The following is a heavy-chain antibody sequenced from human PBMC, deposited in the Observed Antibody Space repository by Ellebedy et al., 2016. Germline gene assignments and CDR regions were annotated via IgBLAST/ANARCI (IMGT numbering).Heavy chain of an antibody. CDR3: ARDDITMVRGVILNWFDP. Sequence: SETLSLTXTVSGGSISSGSYYWSWIRQPAGKGLEWIGRIYTSGSTNYNPSLKSRVTMSVDTSKNQFSLKLSSVTAADTAVYYCARDDITMVRGVILNWFDPWGQGTLVTVSS. CDR1: GGSISSGSYY. D-gene: IGHD3-10*01. V-gene: IGHV4-61*02. CDR2: IYTSGST. J-gene: IGHJ5*02.